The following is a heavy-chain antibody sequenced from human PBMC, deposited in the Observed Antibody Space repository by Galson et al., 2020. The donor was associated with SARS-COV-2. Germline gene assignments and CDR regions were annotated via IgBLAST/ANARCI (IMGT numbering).Heavy chain of an antibody. CDR2: FDPEDGET. CDR3: ARVGTMVRGAPNWFDP. D-gene: IGHD3-10*01. V-gene: IGHV1-24*01. J-gene: IGHJ5*02. CDR1: GYTLTELS. Sequence: ASVKVSCKDSGYTLTELSMHWVRQAPGKGLEWMGGFDPEDGETIYAQKFQGRVTMTEDTSTDTAYMELCSLRSEDTAVYYCARVGTMVRGAPNWFDPWGQGTLVTVSS.